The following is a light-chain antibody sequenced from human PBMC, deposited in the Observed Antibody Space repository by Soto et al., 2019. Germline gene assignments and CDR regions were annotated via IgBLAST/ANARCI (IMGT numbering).Light chain of an antibody. CDR2: AAS. Sequence: DIPMTQSPSSLSASVGYRVTITFRASQSISSYLNWYQQKPGKAPKLLIYAASSLQSGVPSRFSGSGSGTDFTLTISSLQPEDFATYYCQQSYSTLITFGQGTRLEIK. CDR1: QSISSY. CDR3: QQSYSTLIT. V-gene: IGKV1-39*01. J-gene: IGKJ5*01.